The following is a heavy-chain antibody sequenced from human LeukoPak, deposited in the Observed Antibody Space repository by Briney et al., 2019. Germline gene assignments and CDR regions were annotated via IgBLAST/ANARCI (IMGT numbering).Heavy chain of an antibody. D-gene: IGHD6-6*01. CDR1: GYTFTGYF. CDR2: VNLNSGGT. V-gene: IGHV1-2*02. Sequence: GASVKVSCKASGYTFTGYFMHWVRQAPGQGLEWMGWVNLNSGGTNYAQKFQGRVAITRDTSIATAYMELSRLTSDDTAVYYCTRGNIATRRGDNWFGPWGQGTLVTVSS. J-gene: IGHJ5*02. CDR3: TRGNIATRRGDNWFGP.